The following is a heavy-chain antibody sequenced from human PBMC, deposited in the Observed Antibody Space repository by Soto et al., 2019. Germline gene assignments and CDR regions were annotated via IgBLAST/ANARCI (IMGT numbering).Heavy chain of an antibody. D-gene: IGHD2-2*01. CDR3: ARDGFCTSTTCRVGNWFDP. V-gene: IGHV4-30-2*01. CDR1: GGSISSGGYS. J-gene: IGHJ5*02. Sequence: PSETLSLTCAVSGGSISSGGYSWSWIRQPPGKGLEWIGYIYHSGSTYYNPSLESRVIISVDTSKNQFSLKLPSVTAADTAMYYCARDGFCTSTTCRVGNWFDPWGQGTLVTVSS. CDR2: IYHSGST.